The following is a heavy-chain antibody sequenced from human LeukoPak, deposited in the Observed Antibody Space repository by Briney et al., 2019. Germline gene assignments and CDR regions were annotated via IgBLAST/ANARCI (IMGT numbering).Heavy chain of an antibody. V-gene: IGHV3-23*01. CDR2: ISPSGDRT. CDR1: GFTFCSYG. Sequence: RGSLRLSCAPSGFTFCSYGMSWVREAPGKRLEWVSFISPSGDRTSNADSVEGRFTISRDNPRDTLYLQMNSLRDEDTAGYYCAIMHGYYDGSGYWVQWGQGTLVTVSS. J-gene: IGHJ4*02. CDR3: AIMHGYYDGSGYWVQ. D-gene: IGHD3-22*01.